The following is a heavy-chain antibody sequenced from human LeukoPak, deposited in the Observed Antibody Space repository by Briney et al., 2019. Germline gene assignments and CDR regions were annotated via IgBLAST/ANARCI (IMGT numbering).Heavy chain of an antibody. Sequence: GASVKVSCKASGYTFTGYYMHWVRQAPGQGLEWMGWINPNSAGTNYAQKFQGRVTMTRDTSISTAYMELSRLRSDDTAVYYCARDYYDSSGFGAFDIWGQGTMVTVSS. CDR2: INPNSAGT. D-gene: IGHD3-22*01. J-gene: IGHJ3*02. V-gene: IGHV1-2*02. CDR3: ARDYYDSSGFGAFDI. CDR1: GYTFTGYY.